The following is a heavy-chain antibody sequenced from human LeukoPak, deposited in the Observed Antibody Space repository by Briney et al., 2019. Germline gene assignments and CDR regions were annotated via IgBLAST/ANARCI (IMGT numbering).Heavy chain of an antibody. Sequence: GGSLRLSCAASGFTFSSFGMHWVRQAPGKGLERVAVIWFDGSKTYYSESVKGRFTVSRDNSKNTLFLQMNSLRVEDTAVYYCARVGSGYTVDYLGQGTLVTVSS. CDR3: ARVGSGYTVDY. D-gene: IGHD3-10*01. CDR1: GFTFSSFG. CDR2: IWFDGSKT. V-gene: IGHV3-33*01. J-gene: IGHJ4*02.